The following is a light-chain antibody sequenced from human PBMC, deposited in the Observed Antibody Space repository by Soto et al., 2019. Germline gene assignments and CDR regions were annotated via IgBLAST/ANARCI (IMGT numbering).Light chain of an antibody. CDR2: GAS. CDR1: QSVSSN. V-gene: IGKV3-15*01. J-gene: IGKJ3*01. Sequence: EIVMTQSPATLSVSPGERATLSCRASQSVSSNLAWYQQKPGQAPRLLIYGASTRATGIPARFSGSGSGTEFTLTISSLQSADFAVYYCQQYNNFIFTFGPGTKVDIK. CDR3: QQYNNFIFT.